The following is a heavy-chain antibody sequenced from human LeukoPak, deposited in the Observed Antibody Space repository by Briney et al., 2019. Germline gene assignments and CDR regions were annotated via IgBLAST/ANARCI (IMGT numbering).Heavy chain of an antibody. D-gene: IGHD6-13*01. Sequence: PGESLKISCKGSGYSFTSYWIAWVRQMPGKGLEWMGITYPGDSDTRYSPSFQGQVTISADKSISTAYLQWSSLKASDTAMYYCARRGATYSSSWYGVDWFDPWGQGTLVTVSS. V-gene: IGHV5-51*01. CDR3: ARRGATYSSSWYGVDWFDP. CDR2: TYPGDSDT. J-gene: IGHJ5*02. CDR1: GYSFTSYW.